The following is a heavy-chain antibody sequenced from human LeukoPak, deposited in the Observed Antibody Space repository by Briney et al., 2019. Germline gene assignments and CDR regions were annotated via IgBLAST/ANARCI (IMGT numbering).Heavy chain of an antibody. J-gene: IGHJ6*02. D-gene: IGHD5-18*01. CDR2: INPNSGGT. CDR3: ARDGDTYGYYYYSMDV. Sequence: GASVKVSCKASGYTFTGYYMHWVRQAPGQGLEWMGWINPNSGGTKYAQTFKGRVTMTRDTSISTAYMELSSLRSDDTAVYYCARDGDTYGYYYYSMDVWGQGTTVTVSS. V-gene: IGHV1-2*02. CDR1: GYTFTGYY.